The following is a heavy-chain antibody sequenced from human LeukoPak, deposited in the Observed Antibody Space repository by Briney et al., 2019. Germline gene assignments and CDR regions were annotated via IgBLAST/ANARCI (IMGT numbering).Heavy chain of an antibody. J-gene: IGHJ4*02. CDR2: ISTSGTTI. CDR1: GGSISSSSYY. D-gene: IGHD3-9*01. CDR3: ARGPYYDILSGLVDY. Sequence: LSLTCTVSGGSISSSSYYWGWIRQPPGKGLEWVSYISTSGTTIYYADSVRGRFTISRDNAKNSLSLQMDSLRAEDTAVYYCARGPYYDILSGLVDYWGQGTLVTVSS. V-gene: IGHV3-11*04.